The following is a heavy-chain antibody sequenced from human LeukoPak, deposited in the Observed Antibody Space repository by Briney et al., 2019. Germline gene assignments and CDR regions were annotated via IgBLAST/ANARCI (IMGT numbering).Heavy chain of an antibody. CDR3: ARTNLRGFDY. CDR1: GFTFSSYA. J-gene: IGHJ4*02. Sequence: GGSLRLSCAASGFTFSSYAMSWVRQAPGKGLEWVSAISGSGGSTYYADSVKGRFTISRDNAKNSLYLQMNSLSAEDTALYYCARTNLRGFDYWGQGTLVTVSS. V-gene: IGHV3-23*01. CDR2: ISGSGGST. D-gene: IGHD1-1*01.